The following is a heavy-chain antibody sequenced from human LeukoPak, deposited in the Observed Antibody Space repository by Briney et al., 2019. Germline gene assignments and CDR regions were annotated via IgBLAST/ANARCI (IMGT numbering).Heavy chain of an antibody. V-gene: IGHV1-69*04. CDR3: ARPYYDFWSGYYFPHWFDP. D-gene: IGHD3-3*01. CDR2: IIPILGIA. J-gene: IGHJ5*02. Sequence: ASVKVSCKASGGTFSSYAISWVRQAPGQGLEWMGRIIPILGIANYAQKFQGRVTMTRDTSISTAYMELSRLRSDDTAVYYCARPYYDFWSGYYFPHWFDPWGQGTLVTVSS. CDR1: GGTFSSYA.